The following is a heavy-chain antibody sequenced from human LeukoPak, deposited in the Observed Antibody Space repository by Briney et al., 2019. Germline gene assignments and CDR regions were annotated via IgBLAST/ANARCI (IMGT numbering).Heavy chain of an antibody. CDR1: GLTFSSSW. V-gene: IGHV3-7*01. J-gene: IGHJ4*02. CDR3: ARDYYGSGSYYFDY. Sequence: GGSLRLSCAVSGLTFSSSWMDWVRQAPGKGLEWVASINPDGNKKYSADSVKGRFTISRDNAENSLYLQMNSLRVEDTAVYYCARDYYGSGSYYFDYWGQGTLVTVSS. CDR2: INPDGNKK. D-gene: IGHD3-10*01.